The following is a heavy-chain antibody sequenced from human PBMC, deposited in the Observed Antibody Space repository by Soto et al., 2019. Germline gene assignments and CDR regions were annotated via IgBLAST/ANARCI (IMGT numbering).Heavy chain of an antibody. CDR1: GGSISSGGYY. J-gene: IGHJ3*02. CDR2: IYYSGST. CDR3: ARGIALYYYDSSGYYYGKNRSGAFDI. D-gene: IGHD3-22*01. V-gene: IGHV4-31*03. Sequence: QVQLQESGPGLVKPSQTLSLTCTVSGGSISSGGYYWSWIRQHPGKGLEWIGYIYYSGSTYYNPSLKARVTISVDTSKTQFSLKLSSVTAADTAVYYCARGIALYYYDSSGYYYGKNRSGAFDIWGQGTMVTVSS.